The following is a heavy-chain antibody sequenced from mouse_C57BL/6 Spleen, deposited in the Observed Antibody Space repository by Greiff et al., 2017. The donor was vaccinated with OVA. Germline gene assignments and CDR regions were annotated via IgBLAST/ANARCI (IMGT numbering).Heavy chain of an antibody. CDR3: TGWAHFDY. D-gene: IGHD3-1*01. V-gene: IGHV6-3*01. Sequence: EVKLVESGGGLVQPGGSMKLSCVASGFTFSNYWMNWVRQSPEKGLEWVAQIRLKSDNYATHYAESVKGRFTISRDDSKSSVYLQRNNLRAEDTGIYYCTGWAHFDYWGKGTTLTVSS. J-gene: IGHJ2*01. CDR1: GFTFSNYW. CDR2: IRLKSDNYAT.